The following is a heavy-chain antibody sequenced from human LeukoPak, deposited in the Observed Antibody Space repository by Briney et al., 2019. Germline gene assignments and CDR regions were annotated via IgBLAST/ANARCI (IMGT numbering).Heavy chain of an antibody. D-gene: IGHD3-10*01. CDR1: GFTFDDYA. V-gene: IGHV3-43D*03. J-gene: IGHJ6*03. CDR3: AKGGPRYYYYYYMDV. CDR2: ISWDGGST. Sequence: AGGSLRLSCAASGFTFDDYAMHWVRQAPGKGLEWVSVISWDGGSTYYADSVKGRFTISRDNSKNSLYLQMNSLRAEDTALYYCAKGGPRYYYYYYMDVWGKGTTVTVSS.